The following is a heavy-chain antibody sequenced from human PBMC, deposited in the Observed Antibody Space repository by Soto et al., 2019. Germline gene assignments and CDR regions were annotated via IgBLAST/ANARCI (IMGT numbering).Heavy chain of an antibody. J-gene: IGHJ6*02. CDR3: GRDLYQSVFYYGLDV. CDR1: GYTFTSYG. V-gene: IGHV1-18*01. Sequence: ASVKVSCKASGYTFTSYGISWVRQAPGQGLEWMGWISTYNGNTNYAQKLQGRVTMTTGTSTSTAYMELRSLRSDDTAVYYCGRDLYQSVFYYGLDVWGQGTTVTLSS. CDR2: ISTYNGNT. D-gene: IGHD2-2*01.